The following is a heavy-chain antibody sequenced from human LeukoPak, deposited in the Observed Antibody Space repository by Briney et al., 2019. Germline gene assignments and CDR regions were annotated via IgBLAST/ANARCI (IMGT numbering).Heavy chain of an antibody. CDR2: IYYSGST. V-gene: IGHV4-59*02. J-gene: IGHJ5*02. D-gene: IGHD6-6*01. CDR3: ARDREYSSSGLVWFDP. Sequence: SETLSLTCTVAGGSVSGYYWSWVRHPPGKGRGWIGYIYYSGSTNYNTYLKSRVTISVDTSENQFSLKLTSVTAADTAVYYCARDREYSSSGLVWFDPWGHGILVTVSS. CDR1: GGSVSGYY.